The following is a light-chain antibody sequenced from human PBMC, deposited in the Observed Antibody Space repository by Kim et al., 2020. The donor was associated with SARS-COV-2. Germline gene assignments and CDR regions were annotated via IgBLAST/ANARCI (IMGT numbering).Light chain of an antibody. V-gene: IGLV2-11*01. CDR3: CSLAGSYTHV. Sequence: QSALTQPRSVSGSPGQSITISCTGTSSDVGGYNYVSWYQQHPGKAPKLMICDVNKRPSGVPDRFSGSKSGNTASLTISGLQTEDEADYYCCSLAGSYTHVFGTGTKVTVL. CDR2: DVN. CDR1: SSDVGGYNY. J-gene: IGLJ1*01.